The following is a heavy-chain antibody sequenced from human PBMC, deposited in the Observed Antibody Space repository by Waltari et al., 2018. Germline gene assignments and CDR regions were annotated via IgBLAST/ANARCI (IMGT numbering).Heavy chain of an antibody. CDR2: ISSSSTYI. Sequence: QLVESGGGLVKPGGSLRLSCAASGFAFGSYPMNWVRQAPGKGLEWVSSISSSSTYIYYADSVKGRFTVSRDNAKNALFLQMSSLRVEDTAVYYCASVDSSAFSRSFDYWGLGTLVTVSS. CDR1: GFAFGSYP. V-gene: IGHV3-21*02. D-gene: IGHD3-22*01. CDR3: ASVDSSAFSRSFDY. J-gene: IGHJ4*02.